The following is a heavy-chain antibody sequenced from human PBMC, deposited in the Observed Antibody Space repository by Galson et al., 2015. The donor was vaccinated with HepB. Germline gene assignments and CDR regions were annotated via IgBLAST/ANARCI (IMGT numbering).Heavy chain of an antibody. CDR2: IRSKANSYAT. CDR3: TRPGVGTSTVVYGMDV. V-gene: IGHV3-73*01. Sequence: SLRLSCAASGFTFSGSAMHWVRQASGKGLEWVGRIRSKANSYATAYAASVKGRFTISRDDSKNTAYLQMNSLKTEDTAVYYCTRPGVGTSTVVYGMDVWGQGTTVTVSS. CDR1: GFTFSGSA. J-gene: IGHJ6*02. D-gene: IGHD2-2*01.